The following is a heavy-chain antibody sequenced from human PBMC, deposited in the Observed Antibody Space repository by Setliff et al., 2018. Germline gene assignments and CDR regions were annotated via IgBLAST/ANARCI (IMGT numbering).Heavy chain of an antibody. Sequence: ETLSLTCTVPGGSISSISYYWGWIRQPPGKGLEWIGTVYDSGTTYYNPSLKSRVTISVDTSKNQFSLELTSVTAADTAVYYCARGGGGYHAASWGQGILVTV. CDR1: GGSISSISYY. V-gene: IGHV4-39*07. J-gene: IGHJ5*02. CDR2: VYDSGTT. D-gene: IGHD2-2*01. CDR3: ARGGGGYHAAS.